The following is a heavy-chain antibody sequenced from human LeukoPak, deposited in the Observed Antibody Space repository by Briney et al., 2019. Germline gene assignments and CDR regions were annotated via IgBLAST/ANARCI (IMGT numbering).Heavy chain of an antibody. D-gene: IGHD3-22*01. CDR3: ARGGYYFDY. Sequence: SETLSLTCAVYGGSFSGYYWSWIRQPPGKGLEWIGEINHSGSTNYNPSLKSRVTISVDTSKNQFSLKLSSVTAADTAVYYCARGGYYFDYWGQGTLVTVSS. V-gene: IGHV4-34*01. J-gene: IGHJ4*02. CDR1: GGSFSGYY. CDR2: INHSGST.